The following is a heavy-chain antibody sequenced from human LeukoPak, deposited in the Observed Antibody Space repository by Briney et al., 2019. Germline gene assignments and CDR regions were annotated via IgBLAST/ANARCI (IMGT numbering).Heavy chain of an antibody. V-gene: IGHV1-46*01. D-gene: IGHD5-24*01. CDR3: ARVPEAGYNPDY. CDR2: IHPNGDTT. J-gene: IGHJ4*02. CDR1: GYTFTNYY. Sequence: ASVKVSCKASGYTFTNYYMHWVRHAPGQGLEWVGIIHPNGDTTSYAQKFQGRVTMTSDTSTSTVYMELSSLRSEDTAVYYCARVPEAGYNPDYWGQGTLVTVSA.